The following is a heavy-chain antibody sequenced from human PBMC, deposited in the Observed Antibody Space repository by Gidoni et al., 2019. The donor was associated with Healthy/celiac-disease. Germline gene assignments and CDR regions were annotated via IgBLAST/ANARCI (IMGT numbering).Heavy chain of an antibody. CDR1: GGSFSGYY. J-gene: IGHJ4*02. CDR2: INHSGST. V-gene: IGHV4-34*01. D-gene: IGHD3-10*01. Sequence: QVQLQQWGAGLLKPSETLSLTCAVYGGSFSGYYWSWIRQPPGKGLEWIGEINHSGSTNYNPSLKSRVTISVDTSKNQFSLKLSSVTAADTAVYYCARLGGSGSYYNVMDYWGQGTLVTVSS. CDR3: ARLGGSGSYYNVMDY.